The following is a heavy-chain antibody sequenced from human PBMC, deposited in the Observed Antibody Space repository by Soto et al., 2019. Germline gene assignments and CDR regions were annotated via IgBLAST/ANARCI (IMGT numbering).Heavy chain of an antibody. V-gene: IGHV1-46*01. J-gene: IGHJ4*02. CDR3: ARGSSVFLEY. CDR2: INPSGGSA. Sequence: QVQMVQSGAEVKKAGASVKISCKASGYTFTSYYVHWVRQAPGQGLEWMGFINPSGGSATYVQKIQGRVTMTRDTSTSTVYMELGSLTSEDTARYYCARGSSVFLEYWGQGTMVTVSS. CDR1: GYTFTSYY.